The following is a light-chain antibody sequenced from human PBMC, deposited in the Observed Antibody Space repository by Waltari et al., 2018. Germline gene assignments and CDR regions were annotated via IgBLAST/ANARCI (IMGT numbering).Light chain of an antibody. CDR1: QCFLYSSNNKNY. CDR2: RAS. V-gene: IGKV4-1*01. J-gene: IGKJ4*01. CDR3: QQYYSTPLT. Sequence: DIVMTQSPDSLAVSLGERATINCKSSQCFLYSSNNKNYLAWYQQKPGQPPKLLIYRASTRESGVPDRFSGSGSGTDFTLTISSLQAADVAVYYCQQYYSTPLTFGGGTKVEIK.